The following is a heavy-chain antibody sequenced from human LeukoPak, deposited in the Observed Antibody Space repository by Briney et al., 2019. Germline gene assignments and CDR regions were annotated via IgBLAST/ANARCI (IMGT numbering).Heavy chain of an antibody. CDR1: GGFISSYY. CDR3: ARDRVGQQLVGRNYYYYYMDV. V-gene: IGHV4-59*01. CDR2: IYYSGST. D-gene: IGHD6-13*01. Sequence: SETLSLTCTVSGGFISSYYWSWIRQPPGKGLEWIGYIYYSGSTNYNPSLKSRATISVDTSKNQFSLKLSSVTAADTAVYYCARDRVGQQLVGRNYYYYYMDVWGKGTTVTISS. J-gene: IGHJ6*03.